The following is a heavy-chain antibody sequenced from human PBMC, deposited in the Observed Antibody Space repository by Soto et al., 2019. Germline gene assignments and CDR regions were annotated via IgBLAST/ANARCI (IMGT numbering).Heavy chain of an antibody. CDR1: GYTFTGYY. D-gene: IGHD3-10*01. V-gene: IGHV1-2*04. CDR3: AREPRSGSYAYYYYGMDV. Sequence: ASVKVSCKASGYTFTGYYMHWVRQAPGQGLEWMGWINPNSGGTNYAQKFQGWVTMTRDTSISTAYMELSRLRSDDTAVYYCAREPRSGSYAYYYYGMDVWGQGTTVIVSS. J-gene: IGHJ6*02. CDR2: INPNSGGT.